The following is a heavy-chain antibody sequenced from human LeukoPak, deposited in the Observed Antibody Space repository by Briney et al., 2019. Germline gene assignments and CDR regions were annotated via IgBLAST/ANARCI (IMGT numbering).Heavy chain of an antibody. CDR2: INHSGST. V-gene: IGHV4-34*01. J-gene: IGHJ4*02. D-gene: IGHD2-21*02. CDR3: ARVVVTATLDH. Sequence: PSETLSLTCAVYGGSFSGYYWSWIRQPPGKGLEWIGEINHSGSTNYNPSLKSRVTISVDTSKNQFSLKLSSVTAADTAVYYCARVVVTATLDHWGQGTLVTVSS. CDR1: GGSFSGYY.